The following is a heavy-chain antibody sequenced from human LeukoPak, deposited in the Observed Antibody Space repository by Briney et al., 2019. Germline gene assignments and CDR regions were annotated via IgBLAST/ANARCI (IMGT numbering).Heavy chain of an antibody. CDR2: IYHTGSA. CDR3: ARSHYVSGSQGGMDV. Sequence: SETLSLTCGVSGFSISSGYYWGWIRQPPGKGLEWIGSIYHTGSAYYNPSLTSPAFLAVDASINQFSLKMNSVNAADTAVYYCARSHYVSGSQGGMDVWGKGTTVTVSS. CDR1: GFSISSGYY. D-gene: IGHD3-10*01. J-gene: IGHJ6*04. V-gene: IGHV4-38-2*01.